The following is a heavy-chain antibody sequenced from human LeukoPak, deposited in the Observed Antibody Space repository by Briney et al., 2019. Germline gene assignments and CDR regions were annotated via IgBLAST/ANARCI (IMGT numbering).Heavy chain of an antibody. CDR3: ARDMHGPRDY. CDR1: GLSNYW. V-gene: IGHV3-74*01. Sequence: GGSLRLSCAASGLSNYWVHWVRQAPGKGLVWVSRINPAGSTTNYADSVKGRFTISRDNAKNTLYLQMNSLRAEDTAVYYCARDMHGPRDYWGQGTLVTVSS. CDR2: INPAGSTT. J-gene: IGHJ4*02. D-gene: IGHD2-2*01.